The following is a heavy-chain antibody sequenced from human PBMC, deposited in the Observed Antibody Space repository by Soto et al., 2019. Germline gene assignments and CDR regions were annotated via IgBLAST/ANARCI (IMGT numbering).Heavy chain of an antibody. J-gene: IGHJ4*02. V-gene: IGHV3-11*03. D-gene: IGHD3-10*02. CDR1: GFPLSDHY. CDR3: ARSGDNYNVLDY. Sequence: GGSLRLACAASGFPLSDHYMRGFRKAPGKGLEWVSFSSNSGTFTKYADSVKGRFTISRDNAKNSLYLQINSLRGEDTAIYFCARSGDNYNVLDYWGPGTPVTVSS. CDR2: SSNSGTFT.